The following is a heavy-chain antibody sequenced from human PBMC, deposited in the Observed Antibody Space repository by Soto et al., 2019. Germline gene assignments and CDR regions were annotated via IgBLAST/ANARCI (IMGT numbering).Heavy chain of an antibody. Sequence: QVQLQQWGAGLLKPSETLSLTCAVYGGSFSGYYWSWIRQPPGKGLEWIGEINHSGSTNYNPSLKSRVSISVDTSKNQFSLKLSSVTAADTAVYYCARAQGYGFRNYYYMDVWFKGTTVTVSS. CDR2: INHSGST. D-gene: IGHD5-12*01. CDR1: GGSFSGYY. J-gene: IGHJ6*03. CDR3: ARAQGYGFRNYYYMDV. V-gene: IGHV4-34*01.